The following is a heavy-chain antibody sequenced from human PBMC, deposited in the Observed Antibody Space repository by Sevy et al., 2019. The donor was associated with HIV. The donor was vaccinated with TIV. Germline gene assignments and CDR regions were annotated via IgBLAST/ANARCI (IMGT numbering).Heavy chain of an antibody. V-gene: IGHV3-23*01. D-gene: IGHD2-8*01. J-gene: IGHJ4*02. CDR2: FSFGCGEI. CDR3: ARVGCTKSHDY. Sequence: GGSLRLSCAASGFTFSKYSMSWVRQPPGKGLEWVSTFSFGCGEIDYADSVKGRFTISRDNSKSSVYLQMNNLRPEDTAGYYCARVGCTKSHDYWGQGTLVTVSS. CDR1: GFTFSKYS.